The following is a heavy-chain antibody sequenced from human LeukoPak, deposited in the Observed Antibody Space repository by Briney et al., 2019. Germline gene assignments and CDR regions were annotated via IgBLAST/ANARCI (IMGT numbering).Heavy chain of an antibody. Sequence: QPGGSLRLSCAASGFTFSSYGMHWVRQAPVKGLEWVAFIRYDGSNKFYADSVKGRFTISRDNSKNTLSLQMNSLRTEDTAVYYCAKGPNYYGSETWGNWFDPWGQGTLVTVSS. CDR2: IRYDGSNK. CDR1: GFTFSSYG. V-gene: IGHV3-30*02. CDR3: AKGPNYYGSETWGNWFDP. D-gene: IGHD3-10*01. J-gene: IGHJ5*02.